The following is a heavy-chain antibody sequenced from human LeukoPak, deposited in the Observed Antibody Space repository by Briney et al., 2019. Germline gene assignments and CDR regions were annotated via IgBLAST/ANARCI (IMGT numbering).Heavy chain of an antibody. D-gene: IGHD2-2*01. Sequence: PGGSLRLSCAASGFTFSSYAMSWVRQAPGKGLEWVAAISGGGGSTYYADSVKGRFTISRDNSKNTLYLQMNRLRAEDTAVYYCAKNPIVPAAIRVWFDPWGQGTLVTVSS. V-gene: IGHV3-23*01. CDR2: ISGGGGST. CDR3: AKNPIVPAAIRVWFDP. J-gene: IGHJ5*02. CDR1: GFTFSSYA.